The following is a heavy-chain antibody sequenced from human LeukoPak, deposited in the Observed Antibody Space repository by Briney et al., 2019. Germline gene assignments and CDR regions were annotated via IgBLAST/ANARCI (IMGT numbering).Heavy chain of an antibody. CDR1: GFTVSSNY. CDR3: ARSITMVRGVIDWFDP. V-gene: IGHV3-53*01. CDR2: IYSGGST. J-gene: IGHJ5*02. D-gene: IGHD3-10*01. Sequence: PGGSQRLSCAASGFTVSSNYMSWVRQAPGKGLEWVSVIYSGGSTYYADSVKGRFTISRDNSKNTLYLQMNSLRAEDTAVYYCARSITMVRGVIDWFDPWGQGTLVTVSS.